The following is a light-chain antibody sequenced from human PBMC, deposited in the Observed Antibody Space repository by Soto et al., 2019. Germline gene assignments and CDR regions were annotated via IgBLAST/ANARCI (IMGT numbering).Light chain of an antibody. CDR1: SSDVGGYNY. CDR2: GVT. J-gene: IGLJ3*02. V-gene: IGLV2-14*01. Sequence: QSALTQPASVSGSPGQSITISCTGTSSDVGGYNYVSWYQQHPGKAPKLVIYGVTYRPSGVSARFSGSKFQNTASLTISRLQAEDEADYYCSSFRSGSVVLFGGGTKVTVL. CDR3: SSFRSGSVVL.